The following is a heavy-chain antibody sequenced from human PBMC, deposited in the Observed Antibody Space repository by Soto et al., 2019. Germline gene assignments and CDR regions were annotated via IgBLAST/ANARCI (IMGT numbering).Heavy chain of an antibody. CDR1: GYTFTSYA. Sequence: QVQLVQSGAEEKKPGASVKVSCKASGYTFTSYAMHWVRQAPGQRLEWMGWINAGNGNTKYSQKFQGRVTITRDTSASTAYMELSSLRSEDTAVYYCAREECSGGSCYSYYGMDVWGQGTTVTVSS. V-gene: IGHV1-3*05. CDR3: AREECSGGSCYSYYGMDV. D-gene: IGHD2-15*01. CDR2: INAGNGNT. J-gene: IGHJ6*02.